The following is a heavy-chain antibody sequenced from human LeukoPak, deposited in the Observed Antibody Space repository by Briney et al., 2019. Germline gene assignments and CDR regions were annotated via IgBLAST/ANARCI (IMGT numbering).Heavy chain of an antibody. D-gene: IGHD2-2*01. CDR3: ARFLKGCTTTYCYARFDY. CDR2: INPSGGNT. Sequence: ASVKVSCKASGYTFTGYYMHWVRQAPGQGLEWMGIINPSGGNTNYAQTFQGRVTMTRDTSTSTVYMELSSLRSEDTAVYYCARFLKGCTTTYCYARFDYWGQGTLVTVSS. CDR1: GYTFTGYY. V-gene: IGHV1-46*01. J-gene: IGHJ4*02.